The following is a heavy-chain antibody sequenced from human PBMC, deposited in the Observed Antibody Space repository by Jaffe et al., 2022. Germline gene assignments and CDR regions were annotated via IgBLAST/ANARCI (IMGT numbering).Heavy chain of an antibody. CDR1: GYTFTSYG. CDR2: ISAYNGNT. V-gene: IGHV1-18*01. CDR3: ARDTQTYDYGDQGTFDY. Sequence: QVQLVQSGAEVKKPGASVKVSCKASGYTFTSYGISWVRQAPGQGLEWMGWISAYNGNTNYAQKLQGRVTMTTDTSTSTAYMELRSLRSDDTAVYYCARDTQTYDYGDQGTFDYWGQGTLVTVSS. J-gene: IGHJ4*02. D-gene: IGHD4-17*01.